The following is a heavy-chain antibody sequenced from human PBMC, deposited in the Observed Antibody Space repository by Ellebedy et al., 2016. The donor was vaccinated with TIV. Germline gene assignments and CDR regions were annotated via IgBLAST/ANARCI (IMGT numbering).Heavy chain of an antibody. V-gene: IGHV3-7*01. Sequence: PGGSLRLSCAASGFSFRSYWMSWVRQAPGKGLEWVANIYQDGGVQYYVDSVKGRFTISRDNADNSLFLQLNSLRVEDTAVYYCARRGSYGDYAVQVNSWFDTWGQGTLVTVSS. D-gene: IGHD4-17*01. CDR3: ARRGSYGDYAVQVNSWFDT. CDR1: GFSFRSYW. J-gene: IGHJ5*02. CDR2: IYQDGGVQ.